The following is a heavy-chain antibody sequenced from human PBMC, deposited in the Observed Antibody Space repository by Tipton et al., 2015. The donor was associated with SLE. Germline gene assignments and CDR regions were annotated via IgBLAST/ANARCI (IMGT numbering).Heavy chain of an antibody. Sequence: TLSLTCTVSGGSISSGGYYWSWIRQHPRKGLEWIGYIYYSGSTYYNPSLKSRVTISVDTSKNQFSLKLSSVTAADTAVYYCARAPDYYDSSGFDYWGQGTLVTVSS. CDR2: IYYSGST. CDR3: ARAPDYYDSSGFDY. CDR1: GGSISSGGYY. V-gene: IGHV4-31*03. D-gene: IGHD3-22*01. J-gene: IGHJ4*02.